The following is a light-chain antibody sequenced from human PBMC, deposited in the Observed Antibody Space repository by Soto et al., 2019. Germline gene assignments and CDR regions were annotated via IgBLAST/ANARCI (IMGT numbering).Light chain of an antibody. CDR1: QDVGKW. CDR3: QQANSCPIT. J-gene: IGKJ5*01. Sequence: DIQMTQSHSSVSASVGDRVTITCRASQDVGKWLAWYQQKPGKAPTLLIHGASSLQSGVPSRYSGSGHGTDFTLTISSLQPEDFATYYCQQANSCPITFGQGTRLEI. CDR2: GAS. V-gene: IGKV1-12*01.